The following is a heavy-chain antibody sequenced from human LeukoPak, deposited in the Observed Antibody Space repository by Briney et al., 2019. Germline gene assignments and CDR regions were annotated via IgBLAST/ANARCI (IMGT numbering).Heavy chain of an antibody. CDR2: IKLDGSEK. J-gene: IGHJ5*01. Sequence: GGSLRLSCAASGFTFSSYWMTWVRQAPGKGLEWVANIKLDGSEKYYVDSVKGRFTISRDNAKNSLYLQMNSLRAEDTALYYCAKEGPYSSGWFGYWGQGTLVTVSS. CDR3: AKEGPYSSGWFGY. CDR1: GFTFSSYW. V-gene: IGHV3-7*03. D-gene: IGHD6-19*01.